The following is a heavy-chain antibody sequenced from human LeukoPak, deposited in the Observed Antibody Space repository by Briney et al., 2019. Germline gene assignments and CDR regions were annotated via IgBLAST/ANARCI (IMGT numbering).Heavy chain of an antibody. CDR2: IKQDGTEK. J-gene: IGHJ4*02. CDR1: GFTFSTYW. V-gene: IGHV3-7*01. Sequence: GGSLRLSCAASGFTFSTYWMSWVRQTPGKGLEWVANIKQDGTEKYYVDSVKGRFTISRDNAKNSLYLQMDSLRADDTAVYYCARHGQQLDYWGQGTLVTVSS. CDR3: ARHGQQLDY. D-gene: IGHD6-13*01.